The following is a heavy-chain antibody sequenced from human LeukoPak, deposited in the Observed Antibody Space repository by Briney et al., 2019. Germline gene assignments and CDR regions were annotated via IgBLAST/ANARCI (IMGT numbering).Heavy chain of an antibody. CDR1: GLNVSRNY. CDR2: IYAVYSGATI. Sequence: GGSLRLSCASSGLNVSRNYMSWVRQAPGKGPQWVSVIYAVYSGATIHYADSVKGRFTISRDNSKNTLFLQMDSLRAEDTAVYYCATVADFGDYYFDYWGQGTLVTVSS. D-gene: IGHD4-17*01. V-gene: IGHV3-53*01. CDR3: ATVADFGDYYFDY. J-gene: IGHJ4*02.